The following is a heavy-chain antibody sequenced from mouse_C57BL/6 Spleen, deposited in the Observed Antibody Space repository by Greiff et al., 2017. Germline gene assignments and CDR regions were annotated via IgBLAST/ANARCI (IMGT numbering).Heavy chain of an antibody. J-gene: IGHJ2*01. Sequence: EVKLVESEGGLVQPGSSMKLSCTASGFTFSDYYMAWVRQVPEKGLEWVANINYDGSSTYYLDSLKSRFIISRDNAKNILYLQMSSLKSEDTATYYGARGGDYYGSSFDYWGQGTTLTVSS. D-gene: IGHD1-1*01. CDR3: ARGGDYYGSSFDY. V-gene: IGHV5-16*01. CDR1: GFTFSDYY. CDR2: INYDGSST.